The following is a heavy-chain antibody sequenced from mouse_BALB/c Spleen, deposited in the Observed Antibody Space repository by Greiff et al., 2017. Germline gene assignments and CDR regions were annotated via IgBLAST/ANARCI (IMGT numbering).Heavy chain of an antibody. CDR2: IWSGGST. CDR3: TRIPYYDYDHYAMDY. J-gene: IGHJ4*01. Sequence: VKLMESGPGLVQPSQSLSITCTVSGFSLTSYGVHWVRQSPGKGLEWLGVIWSGGSTDYNAAFISRLSISKDNSKSQVFFKMNSLQANDTAIYYCTRIPYYDYDHYAMDYWGQGTSVTVSS. D-gene: IGHD2-4*01. CDR1: GFSLTSYG. V-gene: IGHV2-2*02.